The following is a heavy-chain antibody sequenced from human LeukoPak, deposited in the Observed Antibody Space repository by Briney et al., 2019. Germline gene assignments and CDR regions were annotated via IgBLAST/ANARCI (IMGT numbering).Heavy chain of an antibody. V-gene: IGHV3-48*01. CDR3: ARARTTVTTPYFQH. D-gene: IGHD4-17*01. CDR1: GFTFSSYS. Sequence: GGSLRLSCAASGFTFSSYSMSWVRQAPGKGLEWVSYISSSSSTIYYADSVKGRFTTSRDNAKNSLYLQMNSLRAEDTAVYYCARARTTVTTPYFQHWGQGTLVTVSS. CDR2: ISSSSSTI. J-gene: IGHJ1*01.